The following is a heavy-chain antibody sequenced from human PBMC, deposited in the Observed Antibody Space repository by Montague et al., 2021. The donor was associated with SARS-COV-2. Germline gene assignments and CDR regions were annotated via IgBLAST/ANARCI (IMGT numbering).Heavy chain of an antibody. CDR1: GFSLSTSGMC. CDR3: ARIWGATRGDAFDI. J-gene: IGHJ3*02. D-gene: IGHD1-26*01. CDR2: IDWDDDK. V-gene: IGHV2-70*01. Sequence: ALVRPTPTLTLTCTFSGFSLSTSGMCVSWIRQPPGKALEWLALIDWDDDKYYSTSLKTRLTISKDTSKNQVVLTMTNMDPVDTATYCCARIWGATRGDAFDIWGQGTMVTVSS.